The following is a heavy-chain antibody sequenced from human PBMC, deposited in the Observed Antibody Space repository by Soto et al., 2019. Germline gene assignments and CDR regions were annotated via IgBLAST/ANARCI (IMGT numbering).Heavy chain of an antibody. D-gene: IGHD1-26*01. CDR3: ARVSSGSFPW. V-gene: IGHV3-48*01. J-gene: IGHJ4*02. Sequence: EVQLVESGGGLVQPGGSLRLSCAASGFTFSSYSMNWVRQAPGKGLEWVSYISSSSSTIYYADSVKGRFTISRDNAKNSLYLQMNSLRAEDTAVYYCARVSSGSFPWWGQGTLVTVSS. CDR1: GFTFSSYS. CDR2: ISSSSSTI.